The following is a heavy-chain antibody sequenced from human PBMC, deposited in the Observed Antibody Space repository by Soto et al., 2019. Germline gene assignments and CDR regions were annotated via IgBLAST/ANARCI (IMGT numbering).Heavy chain of an antibody. CDR2: ISSSSSTI. CDR3: ARALSDDYDFWSGYYSVYYYYYYMDV. V-gene: IGHV3-48*01. CDR1: GFTFSSYS. J-gene: IGHJ6*03. Sequence: GGSLRLSCAASGFTFSSYSMNWVRQAPGKGLEWVSYISSSSSTIYYADSVKGRFTISRDNAKNSLYLQMNSLRAEDTAVYYCARALSDDYDFWSGYYSVYYYYYYMDVWGKGTTVTVSS. D-gene: IGHD3-3*01.